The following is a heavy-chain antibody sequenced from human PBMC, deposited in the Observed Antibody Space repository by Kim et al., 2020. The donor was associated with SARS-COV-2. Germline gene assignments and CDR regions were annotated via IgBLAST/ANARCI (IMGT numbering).Heavy chain of an antibody. CDR3: ASDPGTTNYYYGMDV. CDR1: GFNVGDKY. CDR2: IYGARST. V-gene: IGHV3-53*01. J-gene: IGHJ6*02. D-gene: IGHD1-7*01. Sequence: GGSLRLSCAASGFNVGDKYMNWVRQSPGKGLEWVSVIYGARSTFYADSVKGRLTISRDNPKNTVNLEMNSLRVEDTAVYYCASDPGTTNYYYGMDVWGQGTTVIVSS.